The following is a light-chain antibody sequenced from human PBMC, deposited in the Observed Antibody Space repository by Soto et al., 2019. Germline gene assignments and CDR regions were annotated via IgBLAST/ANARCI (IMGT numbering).Light chain of an antibody. CDR1: SSDVGGYNY. V-gene: IGLV2-14*01. J-gene: IGLJ1*01. CDR2: DVS. Sequence: QSALTQPASVSGSPGQSITISCTGTSSDVGGYNYVSWYQQHPGKAPKLMIYDVSNRPSGVSNRFSGSKSGNTASLTISGLQAEXXADYYCTSFTSGSTPYVFGTGTKLTVL. CDR3: TSFTSGSTPYV.